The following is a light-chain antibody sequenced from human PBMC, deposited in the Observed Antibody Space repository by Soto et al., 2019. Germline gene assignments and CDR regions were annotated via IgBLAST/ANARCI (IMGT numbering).Light chain of an antibody. CDR2: DAS. Sequence: EIVSTQSPGTLSLSPGERATLSCRASQSVTNSYLAWFQQKPGQAPRLLIYDASSRATGIPDRFSGSGSGTDFTLTISSLEPEDFAVYYCQQYGSPFWTFGQGTRVEIK. CDR3: QQYGSPFWT. J-gene: IGKJ1*01. V-gene: IGKV3-20*01. CDR1: QSVTNSY.